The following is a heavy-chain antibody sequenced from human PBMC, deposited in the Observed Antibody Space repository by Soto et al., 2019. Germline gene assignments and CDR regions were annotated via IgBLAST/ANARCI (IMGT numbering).Heavy chain of an antibody. Sequence: PEGSRRLSWAASGFTLSKWWMSWVRQAPGKGGEWVANIKQDGREKYFVASVEGRFTISRDNANHSLYLHMNGLRADDTAVYYCVRDGHGFSTRCYGNWYHPWCQGTLLTISA. CDR3: VRDGHGFSTRCYGNWYHP. CDR1: GFTLSKWW. J-gene: IGHJ5*02. CDR2: IKQDGREK. D-gene: IGHD2-2*01. V-gene: IGHV3-7*01.